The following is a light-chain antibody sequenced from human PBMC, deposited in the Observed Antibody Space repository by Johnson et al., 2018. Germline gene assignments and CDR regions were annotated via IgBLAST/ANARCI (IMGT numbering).Light chain of an antibody. V-gene: IGLV1-51*02. CDR2: ENN. CDR1: SSNIGNNY. CDR3: GTWASNRSAGNV. J-gene: IGLJ1*01. Sequence: QSVLTQPPSLSAAPGQKVTISCSGSSSNIGNNYVSWYQQLPGTAPKLLIYENNKRPSGIPDRFSGSKSDTSATLGITGLQTGDEADYYCGTWASNRSAGNVFGTGTKVTVL.